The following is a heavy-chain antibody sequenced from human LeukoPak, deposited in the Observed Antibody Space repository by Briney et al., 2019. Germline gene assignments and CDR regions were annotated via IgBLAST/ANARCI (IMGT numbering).Heavy chain of an antibody. D-gene: IGHD1-26*01. V-gene: IGHV4-4*07. CDR2: IYTSGST. CDR3: ARGSIVGATFDYFDY. CDR1: GGSISSYY. Sequence: SETLSLTCTVSGGSISSYYWSWIRQPAGKGLEWIGRIYTSGSTNYNPSLKSRVTMSVDTSKNQFSLKLSSVTAADTAVYYCARGSIVGATFDYFDYWGQGTLVTVCS. J-gene: IGHJ4*02.